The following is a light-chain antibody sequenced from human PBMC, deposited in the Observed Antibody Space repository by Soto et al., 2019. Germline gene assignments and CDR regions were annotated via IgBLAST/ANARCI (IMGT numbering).Light chain of an antibody. J-gene: IGKJ2*01. CDR1: QSVSSSY. CDR3: QQYGSSPPYT. Sequence: EIVLTQFPGTLYLSPGERATLSCRASQSVSSSYLAWYQQKPGQAPRLLIYGASSRATGIPDRFSGSGSGTDFTLTISRLEPEDFAVYYCQQYGSSPPYTFGQGTKLEIK. V-gene: IGKV3-20*01. CDR2: GAS.